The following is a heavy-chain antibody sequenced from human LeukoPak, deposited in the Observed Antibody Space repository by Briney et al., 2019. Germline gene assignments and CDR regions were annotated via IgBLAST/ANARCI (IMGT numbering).Heavy chain of an antibody. CDR3: ARDRGYSTFDY. Sequence: GGSLRLPCAASAFTFSNYWMSWVRQAPGKGLEWVANIKEDGSEINYVDSEKGRFTISRDNAKNSLYLQMNSLRVDDTAVYYCARDRGYSTFDYWGQGTLVTVSS. V-gene: IGHV3-7*01. CDR2: IKEDGSEI. D-gene: IGHD4-23*01. J-gene: IGHJ4*02. CDR1: AFTFSNYW.